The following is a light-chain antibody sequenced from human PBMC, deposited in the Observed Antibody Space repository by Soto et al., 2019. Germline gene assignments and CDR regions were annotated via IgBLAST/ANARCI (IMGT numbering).Light chain of an antibody. V-gene: IGLV2-23*01. CDR2: EAS. Sequence: QSVLTQPASVSGSPGQSITIPWTETNSDVGSHNFVSWYQQYPGKAPKLLIYEASKRPSGLSNRFSGSKSGNTASLTISGLQAEDEADYYCCSLTNGATWVFGGGTKLTVL. J-gene: IGLJ3*02. CDR3: CSLTNGATWV. CDR1: NSDVGSHNF.